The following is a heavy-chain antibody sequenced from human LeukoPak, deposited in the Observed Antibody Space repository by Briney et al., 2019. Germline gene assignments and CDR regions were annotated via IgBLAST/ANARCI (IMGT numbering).Heavy chain of an antibody. Sequence: GGSLRLSCAASGFTFSSDWMRWVRQAPGKGLEWVASIKPDGSEKYYVDSVKGRFTISTDNAKNSLFLQMNSLSADDTAAYYCASEYYWGQGTLVTVSS. J-gene: IGHJ4*02. CDR3: ASEYY. CDR2: IKPDGSEK. CDR1: GFTFSSDW. V-gene: IGHV3-7*01.